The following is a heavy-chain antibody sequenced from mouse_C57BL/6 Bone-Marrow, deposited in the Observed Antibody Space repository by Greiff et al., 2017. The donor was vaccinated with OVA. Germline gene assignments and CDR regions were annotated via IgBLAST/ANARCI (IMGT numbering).Heavy chain of an antibody. D-gene: IGHD2-10*02. V-gene: IGHV5-17*01. CDR2: ISSGSSTI. CDR1: GFTFSDYG. CDR3: AKFPYGNRGNYCDY. Sequence: EVQVVESGGGLVKPGGSLKLSCAASGFTFSDYGMHWVRQAPEKGLEWVAYISSGSSTIYYTDTVKGRFTISRDNAKNTMFLQMTSLRSEDTAMYYCAKFPYGNRGNYCDYWGQGTTLTVSS. J-gene: IGHJ2*01.